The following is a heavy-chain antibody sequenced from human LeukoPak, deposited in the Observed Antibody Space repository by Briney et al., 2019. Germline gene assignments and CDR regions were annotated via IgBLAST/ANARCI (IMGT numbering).Heavy chain of an antibody. V-gene: IGHV3-33*01. J-gene: IGHJ4*02. CDR1: GXTFSGYG. CDR3: ARRDGDNDRGFDY. D-gene: IGHD4-23*01. Sequence: PGTSLRLSCAASGXTFSGYGMHWVRQAPGKGRVWVADIWYDGSKKYYADSVKGRFTISRDNSKNTLYLQMNSLRAEDTAVYYCARRDGDNDRGFDYWGQGTLVTVS. CDR2: IWYDGSKK.